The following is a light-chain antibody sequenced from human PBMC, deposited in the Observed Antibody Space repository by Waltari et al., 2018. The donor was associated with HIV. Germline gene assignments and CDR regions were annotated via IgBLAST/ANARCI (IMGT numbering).Light chain of an antibody. CDR2: AAS. CDR1: QSINTY. CDR3: QQSYSTPYT. J-gene: IGKJ2*01. Sequence: MTQSPSSLSASLGDRVTITCRASQSINTYLSWYQQRPGKTPKLLIYAASILQSGVPSRFSGGGSGTDFTLTISSLQPEDFATYYCQQSYSTPYTFGQGTKLEIK. V-gene: IGKV1-39*01.